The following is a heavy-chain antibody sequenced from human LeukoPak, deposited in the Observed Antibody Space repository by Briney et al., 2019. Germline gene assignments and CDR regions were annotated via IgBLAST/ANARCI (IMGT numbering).Heavy chain of an antibody. J-gene: IGHJ5*02. V-gene: IGHV3-74*01. Sequence: GGSLRLSCAASGFTFSSYWMHWVRQAPGRGLVWVSRINSDGSSTSYADSVKGRFTISRDNAKNTLYLQMNSLRAEDTAVYYCARASGRVLRYSNWFDPWGQGTLVTVSS. CDR2: INSDGSST. CDR1: GFTFSSYW. CDR3: ARASGRVLRYSNWFDP. D-gene: IGHD3-9*01.